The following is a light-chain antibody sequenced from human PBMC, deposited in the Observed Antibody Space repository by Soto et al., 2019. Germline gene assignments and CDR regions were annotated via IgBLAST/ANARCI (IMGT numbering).Light chain of an antibody. CDR2: GAS. Sequence: EVVLTQSPDTLSLSPGETATLSCRASQSVDRYVAWYQQKVGQAPRLLIYGASTRATGIPARFSGSGSGTEFTLTISSLQSEDFAVYYCQQYNNWPPAFGQGTKVEIK. CDR3: QQYNNWPPA. CDR1: QSVDRY. V-gene: IGKV3-15*01. J-gene: IGKJ1*01.